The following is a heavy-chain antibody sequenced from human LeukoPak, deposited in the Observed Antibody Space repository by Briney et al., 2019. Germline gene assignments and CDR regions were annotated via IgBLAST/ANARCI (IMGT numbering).Heavy chain of an antibody. D-gene: IGHD1-26*01. Sequence: GGSLRLSCAASGFTFSSYAMSWVRQAPGKGLEWVSAISGSGGSTYYADSVKGRFTISRDNSKNTLYLQMNSLRAEDTAVYYCAKDSGRELITSYYFDYWGQGTLVTVSS. CDR2: ISGSGGST. J-gene: IGHJ4*02. CDR1: GFTFSSYA. V-gene: IGHV3-23*01. CDR3: AKDSGRELITSYYFDY.